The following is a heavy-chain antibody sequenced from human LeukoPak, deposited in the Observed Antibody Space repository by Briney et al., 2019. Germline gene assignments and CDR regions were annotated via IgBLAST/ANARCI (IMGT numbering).Heavy chain of an antibody. V-gene: IGHV1-69*05. CDR2: IIPTFGTP. J-gene: IGHJ4*02. D-gene: IGHD2-15*01. CDR3: GAAYCKPGSCLYYLDY. Sequence: GSSVKVSCKASGGTFSSHTVTWVRQAPGQGLRWMGGIIPTFGTPNYAQEFQGRLSIATDESTNTAYMELTALTSEDTAVYFCGAAYCKPGSCLYYLDYWAQGTLVTVSS. CDR1: GGTFSSHT.